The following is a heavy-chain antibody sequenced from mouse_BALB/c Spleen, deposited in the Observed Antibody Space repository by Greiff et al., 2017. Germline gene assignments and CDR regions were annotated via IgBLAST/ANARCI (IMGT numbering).Heavy chain of an antibody. V-gene: IGHV1-80*01. J-gene: IGHJ3*01. CDR1: GYAFSSYW. CDR3: ARGGSFAY. Sequence: QVQLQQSGAELVRPGSSVKISCKASGYAFSSYWMNWVKQRPGQGLEWIGQIYPGDGVTNYNGKFKGKATLTADKSSSTAYMRLGSLTSEDSAVYFCARGGSFAYWGQGTLVTVSA. CDR2: IYPGDGVT.